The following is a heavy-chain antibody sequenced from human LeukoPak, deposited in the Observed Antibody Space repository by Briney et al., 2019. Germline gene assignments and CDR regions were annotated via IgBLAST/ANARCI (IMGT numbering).Heavy chain of an antibody. CDR3: ARDASHTAHFDY. J-gene: IGHJ4*02. D-gene: IGHD5-18*01. V-gene: IGHV3-48*02. Sequence: GGSLRLSCAASGFTFSSYTMNWVRQAPGKGLQWVSTVSASSDIHYSDSVKGRFTISRNNARNSLYLQMNSLRDEDTAVYYCARDASHTAHFDYWGQGTLVTVSS. CDR1: GFTFSSYT. CDR2: VSASSDI.